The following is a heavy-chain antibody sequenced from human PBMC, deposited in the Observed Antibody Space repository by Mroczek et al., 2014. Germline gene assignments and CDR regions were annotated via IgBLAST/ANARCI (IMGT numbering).Heavy chain of an antibody. J-gene: IGHJ5*02. CDR1: GGSISTYY. CDR2: IYYTGST. CDR3: ARESSGNHRTNWFDP. Sequence: QVQLQQWGPGLVKPSDTLSLTCTVSGGSISTYYWSWIRQPPGKRLEWIGYIYYTGSTYNNPSLQSRVTISVDTSKNQLSLNLISVTAADTAVYYCARESSGNHRTNWFDPWAREPWAPSPQ. D-gene: IGHD6-19*01. V-gene: IGHV4-59*01.